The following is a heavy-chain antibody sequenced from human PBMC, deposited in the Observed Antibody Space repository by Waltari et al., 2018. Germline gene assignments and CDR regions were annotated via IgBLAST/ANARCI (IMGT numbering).Heavy chain of an antibody. CDR2: TYYRGST. CDR1: GGSISSSSYY. Sequence: QLQLQESGPGLVKPSATLSLTCTVSGGSISSSSYYWGWIRQPPGKGLEWIGSTYYRGSTYYDPSLKSRVTISVYTSKNQFSLKLSSVTAADTAVYYCARRDYDSSGYVPPFDYWGQGTLVTVSS. CDR3: ARRDYDSSGYVPPFDY. D-gene: IGHD3-22*01. J-gene: IGHJ4*02. V-gene: IGHV4-39*01.